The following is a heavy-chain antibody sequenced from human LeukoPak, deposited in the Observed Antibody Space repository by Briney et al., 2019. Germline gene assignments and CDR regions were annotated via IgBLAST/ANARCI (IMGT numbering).Heavy chain of an antibody. CDR1: GDSVSSNSAA. CDR2: TYHRSKWYN. Sequence: SQTLSLTCAISGDSVSSNSAAWNWIRQSPSRGLEWLGRTYHRSKWYNDYVLSVKNRITINADTSKNHFYLQLNSVTPEDTAVYYCARGITVIGYYFDQWGQGTPVTVSS. D-gene: IGHD2-21*01. V-gene: IGHV6-1*01. CDR3: ARGITVIGYYFDQ. J-gene: IGHJ4*02.